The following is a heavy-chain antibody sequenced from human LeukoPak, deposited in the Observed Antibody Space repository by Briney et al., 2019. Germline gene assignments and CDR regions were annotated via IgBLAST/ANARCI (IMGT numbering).Heavy chain of an antibody. CDR3: ARVRWYYYYYMDV. Sequence: SETLSLTCTVSGGSISSSSYYWGWIRQPPGEGLEWIGSIYHSGSTYYNPSLKSRVTISVDTSKNQFSLKLSSVTAADTAVYYCARVRWYYYYYMDVWGKGTTVTVSS. J-gene: IGHJ6*03. D-gene: IGHD5-24*01. CDR2: IYHSGST. V-gene: IGHV4-39*07. CDR1: GGSISSSSYY.